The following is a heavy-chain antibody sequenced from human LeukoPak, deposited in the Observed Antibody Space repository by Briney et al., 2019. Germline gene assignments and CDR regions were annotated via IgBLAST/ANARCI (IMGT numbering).Heavy chain of an antibody. J-gene: IGHJ4*02. CDR1: GFTFDDYA. Sequence: GGSLRLSCAASGFTFDDYAMHWVRQAPVKGLEWVSGISWNSGSIGYADSVKGRFTISRDNAKNSLYLQMNSLRAEDAALYYCAKGAVAGPYFDYWGQGTLVIVSS. D-gene: IGHD6-19*01. CDR2: ISWNSGSI. CDR3: AKGAVAGPYFDY. V-gene: IGHV3-9*01.